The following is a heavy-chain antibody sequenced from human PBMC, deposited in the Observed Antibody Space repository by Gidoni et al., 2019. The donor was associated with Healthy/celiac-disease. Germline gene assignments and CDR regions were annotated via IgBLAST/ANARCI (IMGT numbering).Heavy chain of an antibody. CDR3: AKEGGHDYGDYGRVIYFDY. CDR2: ISWNSGSI. Sequence: EVQLVESGGGLVQPGRSLRLSCAASGFTFDDYAMHWVRQAPGKGLEWVSGISWNSGSIGYADSVKGRFTISRDNAKNSLYLQMNSLRAEDTALYYCAKEGGHDYGDYGRVIYFDYWGQGTLVTVSS. J-gene: IGHJ4*02. D-gene: IGHD4-17*01. V-gene: IGHV3-9*01. CDR1: GFTFDDYA.